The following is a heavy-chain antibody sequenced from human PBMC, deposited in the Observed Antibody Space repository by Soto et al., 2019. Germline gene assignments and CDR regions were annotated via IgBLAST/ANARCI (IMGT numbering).Heavy chain of an antibody. D-gene: IGHD3-10*01. J-gene: IGHJ4*02. CDR1: GFTFSSYA. CDR3: AKDRGWFGESPRALDY. CDR2: ISGSGGST. Sequence: GGSLRLSCAASGFTFSSYAMSWVRQAPGKGLEWVSAISGSGGSTYYADSVKGRFTISRDNSKNTLYLQMNSLRAEDTAVYYCAKDRGWFGESPRALDYWGQGTLVTVSS. V-gene: IGHV3-23*01.